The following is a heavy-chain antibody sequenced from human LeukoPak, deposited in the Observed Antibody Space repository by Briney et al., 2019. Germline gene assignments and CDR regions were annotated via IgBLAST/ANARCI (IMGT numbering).Heavy chain of an antibody. D-gene: IGHD3-16*01. V-gene: IGHV3-15*01. Sequence: PGGSLRLSCVVSGFSFTKAWVSWARQAPGKGLEWVGRLNSRTDGETTDYAAPVKGRFSISRDDSETTVFLQMNSLKIEDTAVYYCTTMFNVVMGDLFDYWGQGTLVTVSS. CDR3: TTMFNVVMGDLFDY. CDR2: LNSRTDGETT. CDR1: GFSFTKAW. J-gene: IGHJ4*02.